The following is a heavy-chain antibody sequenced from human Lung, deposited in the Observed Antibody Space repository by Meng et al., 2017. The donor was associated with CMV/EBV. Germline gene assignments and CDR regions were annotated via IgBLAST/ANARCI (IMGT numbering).Heavy chain of an antibody. V-gene: IGHV1-69*10. CDR3: ARALYYYDSSGYYPYFDY. Sequence: SVXVSXKASGDTFRSHAISWVRQAPGQGLEWMGGIIPILGIATYAQKFQGRVAIAADKSTTTAYMELSRLRSEDTAVYFCARALYYYDSSGYYPYFDYWGQGTLVTVSS. D-gene: IGHD3-22*01. J-gene: IGHJ4*02. CDR1: GDTFRSHA. CDR2: IIPILGIA.